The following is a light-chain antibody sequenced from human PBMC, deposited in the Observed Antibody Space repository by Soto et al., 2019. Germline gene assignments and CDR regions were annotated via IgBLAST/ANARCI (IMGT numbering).Light chain of an antibody. J-gene: IGLJ1*01. Sequence: QSALTQPASASGSPGQSITISCTGTSSDFGGYNYVSWYQQHPVKAPKLMIYDVTNRPSGVSDRFSGSKSGNTASLTISGLQAEDEADYYCSSYTSSSTPYVFGTGTKVTVL. CDR1: SSDFGGYNY. CDR2: DVT. CDR3: SSYTSSSTPYV. V-gene: IGLV2-14*01.